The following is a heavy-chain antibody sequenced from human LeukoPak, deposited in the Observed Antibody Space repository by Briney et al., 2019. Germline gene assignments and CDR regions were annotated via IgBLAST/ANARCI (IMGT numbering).Heavy chain of an antibody. CDR2: ISNSASYT. D-gene: IGHD6-13*01. J-gene: IGHJ4*02. CDR1: GFTFSDYY. CDR3: ARARAQQLGPFDY. V-gene: IGHV3-11*06. Sequence: KSGGSLRLSCAASGFTFSDYYMSWIRQAPGKGLEWISYISNSASYTNNADSVKGRFTISRDNAKNSLYLQMDSLRTEDTAVYSCARARAQQLGPFDYWGQGTLVTVSS.